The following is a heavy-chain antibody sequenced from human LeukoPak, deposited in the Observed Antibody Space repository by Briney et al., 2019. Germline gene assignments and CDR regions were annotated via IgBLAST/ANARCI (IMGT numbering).Heavy chain of an antibody. CDR3: ATGDGYYGSGSYCLGY. CDR1: GYTLTELS. D-gene: IGHD3-10*01. Sequence: ASVKVSCKVSGYTLTELSMHWVRQAPGKGLEWMGGFDPEDGETIYAQKFQGRVTMTEDTSIDTAFMELSSLRSEDTAVYYCATGDGYYGSGSYCLGYWGQGTLVTVSS. J-gene: IGHJ4*02. V-gene: IGHV1-24*01. CDR2: FDPEDGET.